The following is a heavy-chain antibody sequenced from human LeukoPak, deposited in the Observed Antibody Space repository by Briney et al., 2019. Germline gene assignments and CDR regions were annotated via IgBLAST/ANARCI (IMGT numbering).Heavy chain of an antibody. J-gene: IGHJ3*02. CDR1: GGSISSSSYY. Sequence: SETLSLTCTVSGGSISSSSYYWGWIRQPPGEGLEWIGSIYYSGSTYYNPSLKSRVTISVDTSKNQFSLKLSSVTAADTAVYYCARGNPSYDSSGYFQINAFDIWGQGTMVTVSS. CDR3: ARGNPSYDSSGYFQINAFDI. V-gene: IGHV4-39*07. D-gene: IGHD3-22*01. CDR2: IYYSGST.